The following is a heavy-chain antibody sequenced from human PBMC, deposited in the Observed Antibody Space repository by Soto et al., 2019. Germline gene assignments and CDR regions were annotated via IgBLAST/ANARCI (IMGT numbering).Heavy chain of an antibody. D-gene: IGHD3-9*01. CDR3: ARGPNYDILTGNYDGMDV. V-gene: IGHV1-18*01. Sequence: QVQLVQSGAEVKKPGASVKVSCKASGYTFSSYSISWVRQAPGQGLEWMGWISAYNGNTNYAQKLQGRVTMTTDTSTSTAYMELRSLRSDDTAVYYCARGPNYDILTGNYDGMDVWGQGTTVTVSS. J-gene: IGHJ6*02. CDR1: GYTFSSYS. CDR2: ISAYNGNT.